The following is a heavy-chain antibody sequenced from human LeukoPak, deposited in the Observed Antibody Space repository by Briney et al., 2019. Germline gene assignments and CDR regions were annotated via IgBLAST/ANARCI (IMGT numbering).Heavy chain of an antibody. Sequence: PPQTLSLTCTLPGVALCGFYRSGVRETPGEGLGWRGDIYYSVTTNYNPTLKSRVTISVDTSKNQISLRLTSVTAAETAVYYCAKDQRFSAYDPDEYNYFDPWGQGTLVTVSS. D-gene: IGHD5-12*01. CDR3: AKDQRFSAYDPDEYNYFDP. V-gene: IGHV4-59*01. J-gene: IGHJ5*02. CDR2: IYYSVTT. CDR1: GVALCGFY.